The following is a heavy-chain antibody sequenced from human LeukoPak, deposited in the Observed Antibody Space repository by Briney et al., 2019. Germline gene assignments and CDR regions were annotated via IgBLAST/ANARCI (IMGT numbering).Heavy chain of an antibody. Sequence: GGSLRLSCAASGFTFSTYAMSWVRQAPGKGLEWVSTISGSGGNTYYADSVKGRFTISRDNSKNTLYLQMNSLRAEDTAVYYCAPAAAYSSSWPDFDYWGQGTLVTVSS. CDR2: ISGSGGNT. CDR1: GFTFSTYA. CDR3: APAAAYSSSWPDFDY. V-gene: IGHV3-23*01. J-gene: IGHJ4*02. D-gene: IGHD6-13*01.